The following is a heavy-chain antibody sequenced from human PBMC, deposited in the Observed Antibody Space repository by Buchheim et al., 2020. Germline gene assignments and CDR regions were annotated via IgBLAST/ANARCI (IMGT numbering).Heavy chain of an antibody. CDR1: GGSFSGYY. Sequence: QVQLQQWGAGLLKPSETLSLTCAVSGGSFSGYYWSWIRQPPGKGLEWIGEINHSGSTNYNPSLKSRVTISVDTSKNQFSLKLSSVTAADTAVYYCARVVVVVAATPYPRWFDPWGQGTL. V-gene: IGHV4-34*01. D-gene: IGHD2-15*01. CDR2: INHSGST. J-gene: IGHJ5*02. CDR3: ARVVVVVAATPYPRWFDP.